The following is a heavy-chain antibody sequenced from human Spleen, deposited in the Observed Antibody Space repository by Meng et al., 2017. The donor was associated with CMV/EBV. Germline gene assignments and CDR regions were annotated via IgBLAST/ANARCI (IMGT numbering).Heavy chain of an antibody. CDR1: TFTGYY. CDR3: ARDRRGSRIAAAPNWFDP. J-gene: IGHJ5*02. CDR2: INPNSGGT. D-gene: IGHD6-13*01. V-gene: IGHV1-2*06. Sequence: TFTGYYMPWVRQAPGQGLEWMGRINPNSGGTNYAQKFQGRVTMTRDTSISTAYMELSRLRSDDTAVYYCARDRRGSRIAAAPNWFDPWGQGTLVTVSS.